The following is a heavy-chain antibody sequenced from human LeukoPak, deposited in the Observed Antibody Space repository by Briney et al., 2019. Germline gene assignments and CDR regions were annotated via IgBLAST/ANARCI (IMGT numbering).Heavy chain of an antibody. CDR2: INPNSGNT. CDR3: ARVRFPYCSSTSCYFGY. V-gene: IGHV1-8*02. Sequence: GASVKVSCKASGYTFTGYYMHWVRQAPGQGLEWMGWINPNSGNTGYAQKFQGRVTMTRNTSISTAYMELSSLRSEDTAVYYCARVRFPYCSSTSCYFGYWGQGTLVTVSS. J-gene: IGHJ4*02. D-gene: IGHD2-2*01. CDR1: GYTFTGYY.